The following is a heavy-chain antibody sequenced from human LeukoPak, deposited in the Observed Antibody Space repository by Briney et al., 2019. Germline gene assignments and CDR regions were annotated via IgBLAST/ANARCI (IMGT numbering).Heavy chain of an antibody. V-gene: IGHV4-38-2*02. Sequence: SETLSLTCTVSGYSISSGYYWGWIRQPPGKGLEWIGSIYHSGSTYYNPSLKSRVTISVDTSKNQFSLKLSSVTAADTAVYYCAIERIYGSGSYYTAWGQGTLVTVSS. D-gene: IGHD3-10*01. CDR2: IYHSGST. CDR1: GYSISSGYY. J-gene: IGHJ4*02. CDR3: AIERIYGSGSYYTA.